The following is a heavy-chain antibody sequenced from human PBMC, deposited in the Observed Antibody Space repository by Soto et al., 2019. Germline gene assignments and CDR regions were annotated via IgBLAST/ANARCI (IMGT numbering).Heavy chain of an antibody. J-gene: IGHJ5*02. CDR2: IYSGGST. V-gene: IGHV3-53*01. CDR3: ASLDDVVVSADRANWFDP. D-gene: IGHD2-2*03. CDR1: GFNVSSNY. Sequence: GVLRLSCAASGFNVSSNYMSWVRQAPGKGLEWLSVIYSGGSTYYAESVKGRFTISRDNSKNTLNLQMNALRVEDTAVYYCASLDDVVVSADRANWFDPWGQGTLVTVSS.